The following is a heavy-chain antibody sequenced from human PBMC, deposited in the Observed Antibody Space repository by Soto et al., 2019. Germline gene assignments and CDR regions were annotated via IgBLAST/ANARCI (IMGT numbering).Heavy chain of an antibody. Sequence: GGSLRLSCAASGFTFSDYFMSWIRQAPGKGLEWVSFISGSSDNIKYADSVKGRFTIYRDNAKNSLYLQMNRLRAEDTAVYYCVRDSARIVVVPRVDGDNWLDPWGKGTLVTVSS. D-gene: IGHD2-2*01. V-gene: IGHV3-11*06. J-gene: IGHJ5*02. CDR2: ISGSSDNI. CDR3: VRDSARIVVVPRVDGDNWLDP. CDR1: GFTFSDYF.